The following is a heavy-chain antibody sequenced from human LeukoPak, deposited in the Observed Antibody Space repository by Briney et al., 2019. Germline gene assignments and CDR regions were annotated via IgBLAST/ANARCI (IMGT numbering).Heavy chain of an antibody. Sequence: GGSLRLSCAASGFTFSSYEMNWVRQAPGKGLEWVSSISSSSSYIYYADSLKGRLTISRDNAKNSLYLQMNSLRTEDTAVYYCARARYGGNSALDFWGLGSLVTVSS. D-gene: IGHD4-23*01. J-gene: IGHJ4*02. CDR1: GFTFSSYE. CDR2: ISSSSSYI. CDR3: ARARYGGNSALDF. V-gene: IGHV3-21*01.